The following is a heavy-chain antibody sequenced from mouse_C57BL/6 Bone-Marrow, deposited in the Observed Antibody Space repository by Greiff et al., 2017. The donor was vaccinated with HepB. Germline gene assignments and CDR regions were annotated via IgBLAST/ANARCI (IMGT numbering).Heavy chain of an antibody. CDR1: GYTFTSYW. CDR3: ARGGLLRYYFDY. D-gene: IGHD1-1*01. V-gene: IGHV1-50*01. CDR2: IDPSDSYT. Sequence: VKLQQPGAELVKPGASVKLSCKASGYTFTSYWMQWVKQRPGQGLEWIGEIDPSDSYTNYNQKFKGKATLTVDTSSSTAYMQLSSLTSEDSAVYYCARGGLLRYYFDYWGQGTTLTVSS. J-gene: IGHJ2*01.